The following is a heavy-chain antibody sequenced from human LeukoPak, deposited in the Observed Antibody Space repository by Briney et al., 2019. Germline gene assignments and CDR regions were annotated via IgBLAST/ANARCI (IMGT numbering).Heavy chain of an antibody. CDR2: IYFSGST. CDR3: ARSEYSSSSGHFDY. CDR1: GGSISSYY. J-gene: IGHJ4*02. V-gene: IGHV4-59*08. D-gene: IGHD6-6*01. Sequence: PSETLSLTCTVSGGSISSYYWSWIRQPPGKGLEWIGYIYFSGSTDYNPSLKSRVTISVDTSKNQFSLKLSSVTAADTAVYYCARSEYSSSSGHFDYRGQGTLVTVSS.